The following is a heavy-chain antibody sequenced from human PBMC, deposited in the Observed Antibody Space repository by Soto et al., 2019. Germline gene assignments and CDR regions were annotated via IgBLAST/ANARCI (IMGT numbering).Heavy chain of an antibody. CDR3: ARHQGSAAGIIYGMDV. CDR1: GGTFSSYA. V-gene: IGHV1-69*13. D-gene: IGHD6-13*01. CDR2: IIPIFGTA. J-gene: IGHJ6*02. Sequence: GASVKVSCKASGGTFSSYAISWVRQAPGQGLEWMGGIIPIFGTANYAQKFQGRVTITADESTSTAYMELSSLRSEDTAVYYCARHQGSAAGIIYGMDVWGQGTTVTVSS.